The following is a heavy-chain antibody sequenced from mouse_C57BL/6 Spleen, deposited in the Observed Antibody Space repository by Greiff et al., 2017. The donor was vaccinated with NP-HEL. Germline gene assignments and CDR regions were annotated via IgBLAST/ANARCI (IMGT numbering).Heavy chain of an antibody. Sequence: VKLMESGPGLVQPSQSLSITCTVSGFSLTSYGVHWVRQSPGKGLEWLGVIWSGGSTDYNAAFISRLSISKDNSQTQVFFKMNRLQAADTAIYYCARKATAFYAMDYWGQGTSVTVSS. D-gene: IGHD3-1*01. J-gene: IGHJ4*01. CDR2: IWSGGST. V-gene: IGHV2-2*01. CDR1: GFSLTSYG. CDR3: ARKATAFYAMDY.